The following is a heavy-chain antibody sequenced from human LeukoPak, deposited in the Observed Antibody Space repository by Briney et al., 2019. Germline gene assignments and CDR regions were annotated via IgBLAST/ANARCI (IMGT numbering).Heavy chain of an antibody. V-gene: IGHV4-34*01. CDR2: INHSGST. J-gene: IGHJ4*02. CDR3: AGRYFDGVDY. D-gene: IGHD3-9*01. CDR1: GGSISSYY. Sequence: SETLSLTCTVSGGSISSYYWSWIRQPPGKGLEWIGEINHSGSTNYNPSLKSRVTISVDTSKNQFSLKLSSVTAADTAVYYCAGRYFDGVDYWGQGTLVTVSS.